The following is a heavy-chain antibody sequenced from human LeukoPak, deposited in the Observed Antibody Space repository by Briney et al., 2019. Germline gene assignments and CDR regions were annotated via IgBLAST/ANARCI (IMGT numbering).Heavy chain of an antibody. V-gene: IGHV1-46*01. D-gene: IGHD3-10*01. Sequence: ASVKVSCKASGYTFTSYYMHWVRQAPGQGLEWMGIINPSGGSTSYAQKFQGRVTMTRDTSTSTVYMELSSLRSEDTAVYYCARLRRYYGSGSYYNPYYYYYGMDVWGQGTTVTVSS. J-gene: IGHJ6*02. CDR1: GYTFTSYY. CDR3: ARLRRYYGSGSYYNPYYYYYGMDV. CDR2: INPSGGST.